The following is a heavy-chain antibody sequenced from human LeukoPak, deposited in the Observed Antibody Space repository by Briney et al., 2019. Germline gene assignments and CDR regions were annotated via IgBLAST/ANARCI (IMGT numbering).Heavy chain of an antibody. V-gene: IGHV3-53*01. Sequence: GGSLRLSCAASGFTFSSYSMNWVRQAPGKGLEWVSVIYSGGSTYCADSVKGRFTISRDNSKNTLYLQMNSLRAEDTAVYYCARSLIVVVPAAILRVVSERMDVWGQGTTVTVSS. CDR1: GFTFSSYS. CDR3: ARSLIVVVPAAILRVVSERMDV. J-gene: IGHJ6*02. D-gene: IGHD2-2*02. CDR2: IYSGGST.